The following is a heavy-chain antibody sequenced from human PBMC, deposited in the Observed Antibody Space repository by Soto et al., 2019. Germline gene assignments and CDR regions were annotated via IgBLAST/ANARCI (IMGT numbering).Heavy chain of an antibody. Sequence: GASVKVSCKASGYTFTSYYMHWVRQAPGQGLEWMGIINPSGGSTSYAQKFQGRVTMTRDTSTSTVYMELSSLRSEDTAVYYCARDGAVWYYDSSGSELDYWGQGTLVTVSS. J-gene: IGHJ4*02. D-gene: IGHD3-22*01. V-gene: IGHV1-46*01. CDR3: ARDGAVWYYDSSGSELDY. CDR1: GYTFTSYY. CDR2: INPSGGST.